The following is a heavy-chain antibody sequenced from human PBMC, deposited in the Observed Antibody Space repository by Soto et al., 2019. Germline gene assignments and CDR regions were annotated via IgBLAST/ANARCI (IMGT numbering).Heavy chain of an antibody. CDR1: GYTFTSYY. Sequence: ASVKVSCKASGYTFTSYYMHWVRQAPGQGLEWMGIINPSGGSTSYAQKFQGRVTMTRDTSTSTVYMELSSLRSEDTAVYYCARDQLLWFGELLNPLYYYYGMDVWGQGTTVTVSS. V-gene: IGHV1-46*03. J-gene: IGHJ6*02. CDR2: INPSGGST. CDR3: ARDQLLWFGELLNPLYYYYGMDV. D-gene: IGHD3-10*01.